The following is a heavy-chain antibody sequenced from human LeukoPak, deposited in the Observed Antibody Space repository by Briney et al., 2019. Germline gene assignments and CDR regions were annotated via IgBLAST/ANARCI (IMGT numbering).Heavy chain of an antibody. Sequence: SETLSLTCTVSGYSISSGYYWSWIRQPPGKGLEWIGEINHSGSTNYNPSLKSRVTISVDTSKNQFSLKLSSVTAADTAVYYCARGPTRSGYSSGWYFDYWGQGTLVTVSS. CDR3: ARGPTRSGYSSGWYFDY. CDR1: GYSISSGYY. V-gene: IGHV4-38-2*02. D-gene: IGHD6-19*01. J-gene: IGHJ4*02. CDR2: INHSGST.